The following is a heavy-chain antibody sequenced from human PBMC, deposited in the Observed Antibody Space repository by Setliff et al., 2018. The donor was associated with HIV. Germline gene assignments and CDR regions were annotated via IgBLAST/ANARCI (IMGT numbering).Heavy chain of an antibody. CDR3: ARAFKAFYSGSGSYYHYNYYMDV. D-gene: IGHD3-10*01. Sequence: PSETLSLTCAVYGESFSDYYWSWIRQPPGKGLEWIGEITHSGSTNYNPSLKSRVTISVDTSKNQFSLKLTSVTAADTAVYYCARAFKAFYSGSGSYYHYNYYMDVWGIGTAVTVSS. J-gene: IGHJ6*03. CDR2: ITHSGST. CDR1: GESFSDYY. V-gene: IGHV4-34*01.